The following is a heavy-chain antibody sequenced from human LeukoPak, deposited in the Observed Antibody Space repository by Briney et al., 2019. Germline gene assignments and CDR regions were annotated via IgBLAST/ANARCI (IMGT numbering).Heavy chain of an antibody. CDR2: IIPIFGTA. V-gene: IGHV1-69*13. CDR1: GGTFSSYA. D-gene: IGHD6-13*01. CDR3: ARDPFDSSSWDLDY. J-gene: IGHJ4*02. Sequence: GASVKVSCKASGGTFSSYAISWVRQAPGQGLEWMGGIIPIFGTANYAQKFQGRVTTTADESTSTAYMELRSLRSDDTAVYYCARDPFDSSSWDLDYWGQGTLVTVSS.